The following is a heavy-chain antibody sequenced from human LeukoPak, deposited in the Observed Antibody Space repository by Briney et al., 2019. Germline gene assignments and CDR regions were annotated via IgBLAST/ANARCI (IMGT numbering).Heavy chain of an antibody. CDR3: ARGYMDYGDYAIDY. CDR1: GFTLSTYA. CDR2: TSSSDAGT. J-gene: IGHJ4*02. V-gene: IGHV3-23*01. Sequence: GGSLRLSCAASGFTLSTYAMSWVRQTPGKGLEWVAATSSSDAGTYHADSVRGRFTISRDNSKNTLYLQMNSLRAEDAAVYFCARGYMDYGDYAIDYWGQGTLVTVSS. D-gene: IGHD4-17*01.